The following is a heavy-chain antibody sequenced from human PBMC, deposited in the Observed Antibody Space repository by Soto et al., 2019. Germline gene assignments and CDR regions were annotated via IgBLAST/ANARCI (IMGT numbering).Heavy chain of an antibody. Sequence: PGGSLRLSCAASGFNFSSYAMNWVRQAPGKGLEWVSSISGSGAATYYADSVKGRFTISRDNSKNTLYLQMNSLRAEDTAVYYCXKAPSVSMMVGGPSFDHWGQGTQVTVSS. CDR1: GFNFSSYA. J-gene: IGHJ4*02. CDR2: ISGSGAAT. V-gene: IGHV3-23*01. D-gene: IGHD3-22*01. CDR3: XKAPSVSMMVGGPSFDH.